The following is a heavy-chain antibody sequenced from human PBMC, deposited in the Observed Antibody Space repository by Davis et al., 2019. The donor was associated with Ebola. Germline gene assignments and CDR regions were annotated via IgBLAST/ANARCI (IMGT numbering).Heavy chain of an antibody. Sequence: GSLRLSCTVSGGSISSSSYYWGWIRQPPGKGLEWIGSIYYSGSTYYNPSLKSRVTISVDTSKNQFSLKLSSVTAADTAVYYCARSNFWSGFDYWGQGTLVTVSS. CDR2: IYYSGST. CDR1: GGSISSSSYY. V-gene: IGHV4-39*01. J-gene: IGHJ4*02. CDR3: ARSNFWSGFDY. D-gene: IGHD3-3*01.